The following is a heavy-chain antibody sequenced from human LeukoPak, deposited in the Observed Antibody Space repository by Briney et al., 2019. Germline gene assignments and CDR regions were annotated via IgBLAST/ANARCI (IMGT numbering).Heavy chain of an antibody. D-gene: IGHD2-2*01. CDR2: ISSSSSYI. Sequence: GGSLRLSCAASGFTFSSYSMNWVRQAPEKGLEWVSSISSSSSYIYYADSVKGRFTISRDNAKNSLYLQMNSLRAEDTAVYYCASGLPHGYQLPAGIVYGMDVWGQGTTVTVSS. J-gene: IGHJ6*02. V-gene: IGHV3-21*04. CDR3: ASGLPHGYQLPAGIVYGMDV. CDR1: GFTFSSYS.